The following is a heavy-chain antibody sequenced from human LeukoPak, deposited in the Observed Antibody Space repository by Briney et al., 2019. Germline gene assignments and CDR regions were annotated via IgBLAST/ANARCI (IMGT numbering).Heavy chain of an antibody. D-gene: IGHD1-26*01. CDR3: ARGGLRKWELPGGLFDY. V-gene: IGHV1-2*02. CDR2: INPNSGGT. Sequence: ASVKVSCKASGYTFTGYYMHWVRQAPGQGLEWMGWINPNSGGTNYAQKFQGRVTMTRDTSISTAYMELSRLRSDDTAVYYCARGGLRKWELPGGLFDYWGQGTLVTVSS. J-gene: IGHJ4*02. CDR1: GYTFTGYY.